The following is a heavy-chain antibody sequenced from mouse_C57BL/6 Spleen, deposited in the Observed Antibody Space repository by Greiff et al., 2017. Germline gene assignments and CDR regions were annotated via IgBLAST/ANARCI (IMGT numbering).Heavy chain of an antibody. V-gene: IGHV1-20*01. D-gene: IGHD1-1*01. CDR3: ARESAITTVDPLDY. J-gene: IGHJ2*01. Sequence: EVQVVESGPELVKPGDSVKISCKASGYSFTGYFMNWVMQSHGKSLEWIGRINPYNGDTFYNQKFKGKATLTVDKSSSTAHMELRSLTSEDSAVFSCARESAITTVDPLDYWGQGTTLTVSS. CDR1: GYSFTGYF. CDR2: INPYNGDT.